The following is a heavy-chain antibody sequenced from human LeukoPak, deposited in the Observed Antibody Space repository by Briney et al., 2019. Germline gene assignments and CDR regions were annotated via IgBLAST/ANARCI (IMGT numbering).Heavy chain of an antibody. Sequence: GRSLRLSCAASGFTFSSYGMHWVRQAPGKGLEWVAVIWYDGSNKYYADSVKGRFTISRVNSKNTLYLQMNSLRAEDTAVYYCARDPSSWSSSWNDYWGQGTLVTVSS. CDR3: ARDPSSWSSSWNDY. CDR1: GFTFSSYG. V-gene: IGHV3-33*01. CDR2: IWYDGSNK. J-gene: IGHJ4*02. D-gene: IGHD6-13*01.